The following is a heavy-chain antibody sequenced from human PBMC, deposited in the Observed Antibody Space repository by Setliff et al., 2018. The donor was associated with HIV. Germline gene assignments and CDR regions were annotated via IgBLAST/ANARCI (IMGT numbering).Heavy chain of an antibody. Sequence: PGQGLEWMGWINPNSGGTNYAQKFQGRVTMTRDTSISTAYMELSRLRSDDTAVYYCARDFLAEYYYDSSASDYWGQGTLVTVSS. CDR2: INPNSGGT. D-gene: IGHD3-22*01. CDR3: ARDFLAEYYYDSSASDY. V-gene: IGHV1-2*02. J-gene: IGHJ4*02.